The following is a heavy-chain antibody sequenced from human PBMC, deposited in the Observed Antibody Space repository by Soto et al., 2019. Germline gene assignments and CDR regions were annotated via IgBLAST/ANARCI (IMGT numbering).Heavy chain of an antibody. CDR2: FDPEDGET. J-gene: IGHJ4*02. CDR3: ATVGFLEWLLYPRGGSFDY. CDR1: GYTLTELS. Sequence: ASVNVSCKVSGYTLTELSMHWVRQAPGKGLEWMGGFDPEDGETIYAQKFQGRVTMTEDTSTDTAYMELSSLRSEDTAVYYCATVGFLEWLLYPRGGSFDYWGQGTLVTVSS. V-gene: IGHV1-24*01. D-gene: IGHD3-3*02.